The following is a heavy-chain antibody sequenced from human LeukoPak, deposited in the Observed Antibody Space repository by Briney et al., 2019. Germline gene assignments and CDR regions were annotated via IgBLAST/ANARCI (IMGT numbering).Heavy chain of an antibody. D-gene: IGHD3-22*01. Sequence: XCAXXGXXXXSYAMHWVRQAPGKGLEYVSAISSNGGSTYYANSVKGRFTISRDNSKNTLYLQMGSLRAEDMAVYYCARARRPYYYDSSGYYVLDYWGQGTLVTVSS. CDR3: ARARRPYYYDSSGYYVLDY. V-gene: IGHV3-64*01. CDR1: GXXXXSYA. J-gene: IGHJ4*02. CDR2: ISSNGGST.